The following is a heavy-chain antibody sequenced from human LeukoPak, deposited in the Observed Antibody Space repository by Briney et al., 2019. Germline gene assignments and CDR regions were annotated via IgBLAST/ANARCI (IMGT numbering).Heavy chain of an antibody. V-gene: IGHV3-23*01. CDR1: GFTFSSYA. CDR3: AKGRNEDGDAALNY. J-gene: IGHJ4*02. Sequence: GGSLRLSCAASGFTFSSYAMSWVRQAPGKGLKWVSSISGSGGNTFYADSVKGRFTISRDNSKNTLHLQMNSLRAEDTAAYHCAKGRNEDGDAALNYWGQGTLVIVSS. D-gene: IGHD4-17*01. CDR2: ISGSGGNT.